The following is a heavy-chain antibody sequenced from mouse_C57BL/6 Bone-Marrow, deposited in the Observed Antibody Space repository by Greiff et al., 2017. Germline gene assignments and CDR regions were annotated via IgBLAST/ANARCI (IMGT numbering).Heavy chain of an antibody. CDR2: IHPNSGST. V-gene: IGHV1-64*01. J-gene: IGHJ1*03. D-gene: IGHD1-1*01. CDR1: GYTFTSYW. CDR3: ARRDYYYGTPNE. Sequence: QVQLKQPGAELVKPGASVKLSCKASGYTFTSYWMHWVKQRPGQGLEWIGMIHPNSGSTNYNEKFKSKATLTVDKSSSTAYMQLSSLTSEDSAVYDCARRDYYYGTPNEWGTGTTVTVSS.